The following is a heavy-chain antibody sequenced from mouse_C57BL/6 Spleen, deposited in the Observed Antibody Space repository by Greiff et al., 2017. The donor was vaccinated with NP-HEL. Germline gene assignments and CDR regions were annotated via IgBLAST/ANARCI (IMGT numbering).Heavy chain of an antibody. CDR1: GYSITSGYY. D-gene: IGHD1-2*01. Sequence: EVQLVESGPGLVKPSQSLSLTCSVTGYSITSGYYWNWIRQFPGNKLEWMGYISYDGSNNYNPSLKNRISITRDTSKNQFFLKLNSVTTEDTATYYCARADGGYAMDYWGQGTSVTVSS. V-gene: IGHV3-6*01. CDR3: ARADGGYAMDY. J-gene: IGHJ4*01. CDR2: ISYDGSN.